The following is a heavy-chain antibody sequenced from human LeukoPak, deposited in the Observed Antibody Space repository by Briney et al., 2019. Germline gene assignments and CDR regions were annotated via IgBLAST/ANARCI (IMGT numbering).Heavy chain of an antibody. V-gene: IGHV1-2*02. CDR3: ARDTSVNTFDY. CDR1: GYTFTGSY. J-gene: IGHJ4*02. D-gene: IGHD2/OR15-2a*01. Sequence: ASVKVSCKASGYTFTGSYIHWVRQAPGQGLEWMGWINPNGGDTRYVQKFQGRVTMTRDTSISTAYMELIRLRSDDAAVYYCARDTSVNTFDYWGQGTLATVSS. CDR2: INPNGGDT.